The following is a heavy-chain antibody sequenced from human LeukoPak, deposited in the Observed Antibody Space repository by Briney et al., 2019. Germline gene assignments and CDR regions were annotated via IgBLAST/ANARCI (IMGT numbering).Heavy chain of an antibody. CDR1: GFSVSNNF. D-gene: IGHD3-16*01. CDR2: IYSDGTT. V-gene: IGHV3-53*01. J-gene: IGHJ6*02. Sequence: PGGSLRLSCAASGFSVSNNFMTWVRQAPGKGLEWVSVIYSDGTTYYADSVTGRFTISRDNAKNTLYLQMNSLRAEDTAVYYCARMGDYYHYYGMDVWGQGTTVTVSS. CDR3: ARMGDYYHYYGMDV.